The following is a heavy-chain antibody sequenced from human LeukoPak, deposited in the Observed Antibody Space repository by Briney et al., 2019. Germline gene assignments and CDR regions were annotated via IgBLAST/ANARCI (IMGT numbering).Heavy chain of an antibody. J-gene: IGHJ4*02. CDR1: GYTFTSYG. CDR3: ARDLEDYGEHEVYFDY. CDR2: ISAYNGNT. V-gene: IGHV1-18*01. D-gene: IGHD4-17*01. Sequence: ASVKVSCKASGYTFTSYGISWVRQAPGQGLEWMGWISAYNGNTNYAQKLQGRVTMTTDTSTSTAYMELRSLRSDDTAVYYYARDLEDYGEHEVYFDYWGPGTLVTVSS.